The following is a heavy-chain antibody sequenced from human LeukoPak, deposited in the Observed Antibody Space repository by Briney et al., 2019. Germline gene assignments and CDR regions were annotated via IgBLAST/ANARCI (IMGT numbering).Heavy chain of an antibody. CDR1: GFTFSFYA. Sequence: GGSLRVSCAASGFTFSFYAMSWVRPAPGKGLEWVAGITSSGNTTYYADPVKGRFTISRDNSRNILYLQMNSLRAEDTAIYYCAKDFGGSDYDWYFDLWGRGTVVTVSS. D-gene: IGHD1-26*01. V-gene: IGHV3-23*01. CDR2: ITSSGNTT. CDR3: AKDFGGSDYDWYFDL. J-gene: IGHJ2*01.